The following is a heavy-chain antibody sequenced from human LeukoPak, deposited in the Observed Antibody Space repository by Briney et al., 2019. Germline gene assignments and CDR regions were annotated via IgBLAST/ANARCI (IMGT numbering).Heavy chain of an antibody. D-gene: IGHD5-24*01. CDR1: GFTVSSNY. CDR3: AREVGPFHQLDY. CDR2: IYSGGST. J-gene: IGHJ4*02. Sequence: GGSQRLSCAASGFTVSSNYMSWVRQAPGKGLEWVSVIYSGGSTYYADSVKGRFTISRDNSKNTLYLQMNSLRAEDTAVYYCAREVGPFHQLDYWGQGTLVTVSS. V-gene: IGHV3-53*01.